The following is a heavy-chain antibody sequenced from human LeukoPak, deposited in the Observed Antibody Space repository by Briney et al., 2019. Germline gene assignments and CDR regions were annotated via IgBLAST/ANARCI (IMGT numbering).Heavy chain of an antibody. CDR3: AREAVDTAMATGRYGMDV. V-gene: IGHV1-69*04. D-gene: IGHD5-18*01. Sequence: ASVKVSCKASGYTFTSYDINWVRQAPGQGLEWMGRIIPILGIANYAQKFQGRVTITADKSTSTAYMELSSLRSEDTAVYYCAREAVDTAMATGRYGMDVWGQGTTVTVSS. CDR1: GYTFTSYD. CDR2: IIPILGIA. J-gene: IGHJ6*02.